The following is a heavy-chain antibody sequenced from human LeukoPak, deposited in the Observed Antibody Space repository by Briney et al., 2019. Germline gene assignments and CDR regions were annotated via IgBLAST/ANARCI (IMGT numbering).Heavy chain of an antibody. CDR2: INHSGST. Sequence: SETLSLTCAVYGGSFSGYYWSWIRQPPGKGLEWIGEINHSGSTNYNPSLKSRVTISVDTSKNQFSLKLSSVTAADTAVYYCARGMTTVTTSQRRGVYYFDYWGQGTLVTVSS. J-gene: IGHJ4*02. V-gene: IGHV4-34*01. D-gene: IGHD4-17*01. CDR3: ARGMTTVTTSQRRGVYYFDY. CDR1: GGSFSGYY.